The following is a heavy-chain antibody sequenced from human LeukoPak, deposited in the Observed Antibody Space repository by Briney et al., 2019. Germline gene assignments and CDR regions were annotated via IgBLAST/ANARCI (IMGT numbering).Heavy chain of an antibody. CDR2: ISPSGGAT. J-gene: IGHJ4*02. CDR3: ASHKGDILTGYHYIDY. D-gene: IGHD3-9*01. V-gene: IGHV3-23*01. CDR1: GFSFSSYS. Sequence: GGSLRLSCAASGFSFSSYSMSWVRQAPGKGLEWVSGISPSGGATFYADSVKGRFTISRDNSKNTLYLQMNSLRAEDTAVYYCASHKGDILTGYHYIDYWGQGTLVTVSS.